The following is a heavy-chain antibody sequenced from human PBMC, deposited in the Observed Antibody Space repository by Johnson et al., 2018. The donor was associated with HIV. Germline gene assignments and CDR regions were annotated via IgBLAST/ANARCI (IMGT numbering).Heavy chain of an antibody. Sequence: VQLVESGGGLIQPGGSLRLSCAVSGFSVSNNYMSWVRQAPGKGLEWVSVMYSGGRTYYADSVKGRFTIFRDNSKNTLYLQMNSLRAEDTAVYYCAKDFGYPRPRDAFDIWGQGTMVTVSS. CDR3: AKDFGYPRPRDAFDI. CDR1: GFSVSNNY. CDR2: MYSGGRT. V-gene: IGHV3-53*01. D-gene: IGHD5-12*01. J-gene: IGHJ3*02.